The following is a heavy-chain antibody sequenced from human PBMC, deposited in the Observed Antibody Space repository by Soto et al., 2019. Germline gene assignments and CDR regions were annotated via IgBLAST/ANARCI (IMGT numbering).Heavy chain of an antibody. J-gene: IGHJ5*02. V-gene: IGHV1-18*01. D-gene: IGHD2-21*01. CDR1: GYTFTNFG. CDR2: ISAYNGDT. CDR3: ARESRVIVDKWFDP. Sequence: QVQLVQSGAEVTKPGASVKVSCKASGYTFTNFGFSWVRQAPGQGLEWMGWISAYNGDTNYAQKFQGRVSMTTDTSTSTAYMELRSLRSDDTAVYYCARESRVIVDKWFDPWGQGTLVTVSS.